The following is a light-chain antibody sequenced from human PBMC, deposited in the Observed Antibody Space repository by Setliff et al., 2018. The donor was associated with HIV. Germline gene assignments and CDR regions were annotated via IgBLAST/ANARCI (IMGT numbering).Light chain of an antibody. V-gene: IGLV2-23*01. CDR1: SGDVGRYNL. CDR2: QAS. Sequence: QSALAQPASVSGSPGQSITISYTGTSGDVGRYNLVSWYQQQPGKPPKLMIYQASKRPSGVSNRFSGSKSGNTASLTISGLQAEDEADYYCCSNTGSNTYVFGTGTRVTV. CDR3: CSNTGSNTYV. J-gene: IGLJ1*01.